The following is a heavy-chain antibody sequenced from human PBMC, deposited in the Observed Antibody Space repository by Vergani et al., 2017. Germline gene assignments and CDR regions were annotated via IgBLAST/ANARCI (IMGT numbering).Heavy chain of an antibody. J-gene: IGHJ5*02. CDR2: ISGSGGST. Sequence: EVQLLESGGGLVQPGGSLRLSCAASGFTFSSYAMSWVRQAPGKGLEWVSAISGSGGSTYYADSVKGRFTIARDNSKNTLSLQMNSLRAEDTAVYYCAKGAGFGSGSNLFDPWGQGTLVTVSS. D-gene: IGHD3-22*01. CDR1: GFTFSSYA. V-gene: IGHV3-23*01. CDR3: AKGAGFGSGSNLFDP.